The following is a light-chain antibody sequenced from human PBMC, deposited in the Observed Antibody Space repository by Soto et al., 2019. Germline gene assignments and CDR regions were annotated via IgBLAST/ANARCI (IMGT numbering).Light chain of an antibody. CDR3: CSYAGSYIFV. Sequence: QSALIQPRSVFGSPGQSVTISCTGTSSDVGTYNYVSWYRQHPGKAPKLMISDVSKRPSGVPDRFSGSKSDNTASLTISGLQAEDEGDYYCCSYAGSYIFVFGTGTKLTVL. V-gene: IGLV2-11*01. CDR1: SSDVGTYNY. J-gene: IGLJ1*01. CDR2: DVS.